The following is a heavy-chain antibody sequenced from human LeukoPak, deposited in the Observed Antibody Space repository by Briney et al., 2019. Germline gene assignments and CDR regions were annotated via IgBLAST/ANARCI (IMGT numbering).Heavy chain of an antibody. J-gene: IGHJ4*02. CDR3: VRGLSGYASSLGY. Sequence: GGSLRLSCAASGFTFSSNWMHWVRQAPGKGLVWVSRINSDESSTNYADSVKGRFTISRDNAKNTVYLQMNSLRVEDTAVYYCVRGLSGYASSLGYWGQGTLVTVSS. CDR1: GFTFSSNW. D-gene: IGHD2-2*01. CDR2: INSDESST. V-gene: IGHV3-74*01.